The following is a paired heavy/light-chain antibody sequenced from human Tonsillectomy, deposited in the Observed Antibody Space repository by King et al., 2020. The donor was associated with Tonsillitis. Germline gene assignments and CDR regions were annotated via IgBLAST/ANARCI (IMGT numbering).Light chain of an antibody. Sequence: QSVLTQPPSVSGAPGQRVTIACTGGSSNLGASYDVHWYQQLPGTPPKLLMYDNNNRPSGVPDRFSGSKSGTSASLAITGLQADDEADYYCQSYDISLRAWVFGGGTKLTV. V-gene: IGLV1-40*01. CDR1: SSNLGASYD. CDR3: QSYDISLRAWV. J-gene: IGLJ3*02. CDR2: DNN.
Heavy chain of an antibody. J-gene: IGHJ5*02. CDR1: GISFSDSFREFY. CDR3: ARQSGVQWSGESTYHFDP. D-gene: IGHD6-19*01. CDR2: TSGDISRDRSHT. V-gene: IGHV3-11*06. Sequence: QVQLVESGGGLVKPGGSLRLSCAASGISFSDSFREFYISWIRQAPGKGLEWISYTSGDISRDRSHTDYADSAKGRFTVSRDNAKNSVFLQMNSLGVEDTAVYYCARQSGVQWSGESTYHFDPWGQGTLVTVSS.